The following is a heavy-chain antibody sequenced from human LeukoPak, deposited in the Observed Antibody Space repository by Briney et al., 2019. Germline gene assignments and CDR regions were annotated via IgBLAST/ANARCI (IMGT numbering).Heavy chain of an antibody. J-gene: IGHJ6*04. CDR3: AREPPSLRYFAWSPTYGMDV. D-gene: IGHD3-9*01. Sequence: SETLSLTCAVYGGSFRGYYWSWIRQPPGKGLEWIGEINHSGNTNYNPSLKSRVTISVDTSKNQFSLNLTSVTAADTAAYYCAREPPSLRYFAWSPTYGMDVWGKGTTVTVSS. CDR1: GGSFRGYY. CDR2: INHSGNT. V-gene: IGHV4-34*01.